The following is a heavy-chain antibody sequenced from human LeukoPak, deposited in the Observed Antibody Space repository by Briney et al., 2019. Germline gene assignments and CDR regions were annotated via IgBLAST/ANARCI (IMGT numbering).Heavy chain of an antibody. CDR1: GFTFSSYS. CDR2: ISSSSSYI. Sequence: PGGSLRLSCAASGFTFSSYSMNWVRQAPGKGLEWVSSISSSSSYIYYADSVKGRFTISRDNAKNSLYLQMNSLRAEDTAVYYCARGVVTANGAFDVWGQGTTVTVSS. J-gene: IGHJ3*01. CDR3: ARGVVTANGAFDV. V-gene: IGHV3-21*01. D-gene: IGHD2-21*02.